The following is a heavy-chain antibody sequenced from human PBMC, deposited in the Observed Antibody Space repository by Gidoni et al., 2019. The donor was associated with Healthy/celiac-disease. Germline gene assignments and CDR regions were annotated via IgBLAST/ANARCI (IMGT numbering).Heavy chain of an antibody. V-gene: IGHV4-30-2*01. D-gene: IGHD2-21*02. Sequence: QLQLQESGSGLVKPSQTLSLTCAVSGGSISSGGYSWSWIRQPPGKGLEWIGYIYHSGSTYYNPSLKSRVTISVDRSKNQFSLKLSSVTAADTAVYYCARVSTSLAYCGGDCFFLGAFDIWGQGTMVTVSS. J-gene: IGHJ3*02. CDR3: ARVSTSLAYCGGDCFFLGAFDI. CDR2: IYHSGST. CDR1: GGSISSGGYS.